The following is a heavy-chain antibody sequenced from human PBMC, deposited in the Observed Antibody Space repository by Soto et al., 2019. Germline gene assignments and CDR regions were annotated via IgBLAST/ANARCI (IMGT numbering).Heavy chain of an antibody. J-gene: IGHJ6*02. Sequence: PSETLSLTCTVSGGSVSSGSYYWSWIRQPPGKGLEWIGYIYYSGSTNYNPSLKCRVTISVDTSKNQFSLKLSSVAAADTAVYYCASRRVTPSMYYDFWSGYPSDVWGQGSTVTVS. D-gene: IGHD3-3*01. V-gene: IGHV4-61*01. CDR2: IYYSGST. CDR3: ASRRVTPSMYYDFWSGYPSDV. CDR1: GGSVSSGSYY.